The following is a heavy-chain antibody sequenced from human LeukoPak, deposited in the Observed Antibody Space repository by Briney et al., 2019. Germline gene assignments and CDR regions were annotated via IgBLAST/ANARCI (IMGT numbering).Heavy chain of an antibody. Sequence: GGSLKLSCVASGFSFSDSPMHWVRQASGKGLEWVGRVRDRANSYATGYAASVEGRFTISRDDSENTAYLQMNSLMIEDTAVYYCTRQRPQTGTFDYWGQGVLVTVSS. J-gene: IGHJ4*02. CDR1: GFSFSDSP. CDR3: TRQRPQTGTFDY. V-gene: IGHV3-73*01. D-gene: IGHD3-9*01. CDR2: VRDRANSYAT.